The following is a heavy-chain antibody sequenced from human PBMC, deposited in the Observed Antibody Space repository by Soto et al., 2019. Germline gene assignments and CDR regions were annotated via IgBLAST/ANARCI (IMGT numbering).Heavy chain of an antibody. CDR2: ISSSSSTI. J-gene: IGHJ1*01. CDR1: GFTFSSYS. V-gene: IGHV3-48*01. Sequence: GGSLRLSCAASGFTFSSYSMNWVRQAPGKGLEWVSYISSSSSTIYYADSVKGRFTISRDNAKNSLYLQMNSLRAEDTAVYYCARVYGDYAPTEYFQHWGQGTLATVSS. D-gene: IGHD4-17*01. CDR3: ARVYGDYAPTEYFQH.